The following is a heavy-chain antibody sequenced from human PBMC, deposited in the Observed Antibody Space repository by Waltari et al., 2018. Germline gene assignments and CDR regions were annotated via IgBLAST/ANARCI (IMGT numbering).Heavy chain of an antibody. J-gene: IGHJ3*02. Sequence: EVELEESGGGLVRPGGSLRLSCAGSGFTFGTYSVNWVRQAPGKGLEWVSYISTTAATIFYADSVKGGFTISRDNAENSVYLQMHSLRAEDTAVYYCARSSGYDVFDIWGQGTMVTVSS. V-gene: IGHV3-48*04. CDR2: ISTTAATI. D-gene: IGHD3-22*01. CDR3: ARSSGYDVFDI. CDR1: GFTFGTYS.